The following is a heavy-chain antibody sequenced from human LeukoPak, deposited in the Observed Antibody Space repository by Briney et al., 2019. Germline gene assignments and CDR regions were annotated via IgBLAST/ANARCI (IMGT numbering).Heavy chain of an antibody. CDR1: GGSISSYY. Sequence: SKTLSLTCTVSGGSISSYYWSWIRQPPGKGLEWIGYIYYSGSTNYNPSLKSRVTISVDTSKNQFSLKLSSVTAADTAVYYCARVKRRGRITIFGVDSSYAFDIWGQGTMVTVSS. J-gene: IGHJ3*02. D-gene: IGHD3-3*01. CDR2: IYYSGST. CDR3: ARVKRRGRITIFGVDSSYAFDI. V-gene: IGHV4-59*08.